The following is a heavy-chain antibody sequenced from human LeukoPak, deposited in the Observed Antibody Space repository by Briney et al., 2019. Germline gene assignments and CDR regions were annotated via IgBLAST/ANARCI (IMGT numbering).Heavy chain of an antibody. V-gene: IGHV3-23*01. CDR3: GKGKLAFAY. J-gene: IGHJ4*02. CDR1: GFTFSSSA. Sequence: GGSLRLSCAASGFTFSSSAMTWVRQAPGKGLQWVSTITATRDYTYYADSVKGRFTISRDNSKNTLYMQINNLRDEDTALYYCGKGKLAFAYWGQGTLVTVSS. CDR2: ITATRDYT.